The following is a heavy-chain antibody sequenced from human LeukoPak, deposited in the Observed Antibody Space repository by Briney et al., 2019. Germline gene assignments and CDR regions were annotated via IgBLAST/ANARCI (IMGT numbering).Heavy chain of an antibody. J-gene: IGHJ3*02. D-gene: IGHD5-12*01. CDR2: ISSSSSTI. Sequence: GXXLRLSCAASGFTFSSYSMNWVRQAPGKGLEWVSYISSSSSTIYYADSVKGRFTISRDNAKNSLYLQMNSLRAEDTAVYYCARDTPYSGYDKDAFDIWGQGTMVSVSS. CDR3: ARDTPYSGYDKDAFDI. CDR1: GFTFSSYS. V-gene: IGHV3-48*01.